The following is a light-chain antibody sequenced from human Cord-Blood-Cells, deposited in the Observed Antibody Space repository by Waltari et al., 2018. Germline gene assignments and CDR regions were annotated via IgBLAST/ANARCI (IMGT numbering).Light chain of an antibody. CDR3: QSADSSGTYQVV. CDR1: ALPKQY. Sequence: SYELTQPPSVSVSPGQTARITCSGDALPKQYAYWYQQKPGQAPVLVIYKDSERPSGIPERFSGSSSGTTVTLTISGVQVEDEADYYCQSADSSGTYQVVFGGGTKLTVL. V-gene: IGLV3-25*03. J-gene: IGLJ2*01. CDR2: KDS.